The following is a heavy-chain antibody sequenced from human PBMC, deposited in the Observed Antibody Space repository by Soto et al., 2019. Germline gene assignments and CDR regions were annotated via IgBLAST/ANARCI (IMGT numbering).Heavy chain of an antibody. J-gene: IGHJ4*02. CDR1: GYSFSTYS. V-gene: IGHV5-51*01. CDR2: IHSGDSNA. CDR3: ETWRSSHWFDY. D-gene: IGHD2-2*01. Sequence: GESLKISCKGSGYSFSTYSIGWVRQMPGKGLEWMGNIHSGDSNARYSPSFQGQVTISVDKSISTAYLQWSSLKASDTALYYCETWRSSHWFDYWGQGTLVTVSS.